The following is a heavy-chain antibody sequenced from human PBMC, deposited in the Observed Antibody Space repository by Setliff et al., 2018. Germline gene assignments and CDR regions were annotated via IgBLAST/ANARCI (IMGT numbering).Heavy chain of an antibody. CDR3: ARGKTDLAY. CDR1: GFNFGSYT. CDR2: IGTTGII. Sequence: SLRLSCAASGFNFGSYTMNWVRQTPGRGLEWISSIGTTGIINYADSVKGRFNISRDNVKNPLNLQMNSLRAEDTAVYYCARGKTDLAYWGQGTLVTVSS. J-gene: IGHJ4*02. V-gene: IGHV3-48*01. D-gene: IGHD2-21*02.